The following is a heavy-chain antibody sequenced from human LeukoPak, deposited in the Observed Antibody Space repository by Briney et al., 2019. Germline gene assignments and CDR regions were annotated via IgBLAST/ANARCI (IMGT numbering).Heavy chain of an antibody. D-gene: IGHD3-16*01. CDR1: GFTFTSYP. V-gene: IGHV3-23*01. CDR3: AKDLCLFFGDT. Sequence: GGSLRLSCAASGFTFTSYPINWVRQAPGKGLEWVATIASDGYKTYYADSVKGRFIISRDNSQHTIYLQMNSLRAEDTAVYYGAKDLCLFFGDTWGQGTLVTVSS. J-gene: IGHJ5*02. CDR2: IASDGYKT.